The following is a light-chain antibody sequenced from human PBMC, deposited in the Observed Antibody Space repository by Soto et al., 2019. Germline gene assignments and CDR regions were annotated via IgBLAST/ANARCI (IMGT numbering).Light chain of an antibody. J-gene: IGKJ3*01. CDR3: QPYNSWGT. CDR2: DAS. Sequence: DIQMTQSPSTLSASVGDRVTITCRASQSISSWLAWYQQKPGKAPKLLIYDASSLESGVPSRFSGSGSGTEFPLTISSLQPDDFATYYCQPYNSWGTFGPGTKVDIK. V-gene: IGKV1-5*01. CDR1: QSISSW.